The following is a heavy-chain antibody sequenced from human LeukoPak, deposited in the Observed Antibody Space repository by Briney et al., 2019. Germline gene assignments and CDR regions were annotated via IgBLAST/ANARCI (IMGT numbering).Heavy chain of an antibody. CDR2: INHDGNEK. CDR1: GFTFSSYW. CDR3: ARAGAIGSVDY. Sequence: GGSLRLSCAASGFTFSSYWMSWVRQAPGKGLEWVANINHDGNEKYYVDSVTGRFTISRDNAKNSLHLQMNSLRVEDTAVYYCARAGAIGSVDYWGQGTLVPVSS. J-gene: IGHJ4*02. D-gene: IGHD2-15*01. V-gene: IGHV3-7*01.